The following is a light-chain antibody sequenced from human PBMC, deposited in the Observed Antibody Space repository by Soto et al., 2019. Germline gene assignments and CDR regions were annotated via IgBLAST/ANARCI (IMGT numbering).Light chain of an antibody. J-gene: IGKJ3*01. CDR3: QQLSSYPRT. V-gene: IGKV1-9*01. Sequence: IQLTQSPSSLSASVGDRVTITCRASQGISSYLAWYQHKPGKAPKLLIYATSTLQSGVPSRFSGSGSGTDFTLTISSLQPEDFATYYCQQLSSYPRTFGPGTKVDIK. CDR2: ATS. CDR1: QGISSY.